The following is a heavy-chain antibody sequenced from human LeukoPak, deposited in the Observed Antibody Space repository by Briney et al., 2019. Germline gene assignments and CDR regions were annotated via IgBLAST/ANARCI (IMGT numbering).Heavy chain of an antibody. V-gene: IGHV3-23*01. CDR1: GFTFSSYA. CDR2: ISGSGGTT. J-gene: IGHJ4*02. Sequence: GGSLGLSCAASGFTFSSYAMTWVRQAPGKGLEWVSAISGSGGTTYYADSVKGRFTISRDNSKNTLYLQMNSLRAGDTAVYYCARDPRHSYYYFDYWGQGALVTVSS. CDR3: ARDPRHSYYYFDY. D-gene: IGHD2-21*02.